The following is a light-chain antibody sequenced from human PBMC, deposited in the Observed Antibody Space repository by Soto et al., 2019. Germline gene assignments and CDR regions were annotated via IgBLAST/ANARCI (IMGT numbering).Light chain of an antibody. Sequence: DIQMTQSPSTLSASVGDTVTITCRASESVSSWLAWYQQKPGRAPQLLIYDASRLKTGVPSRFSGSGSGTEFTLTITRLHPDDFATYHCQQYNTLSLTFGGGTRWIS. CDR1: ESVSSW. J-gene: IGKJ4*01. V-gene: IGKV1-5*01. CDR2: DAS. CDR3: QQYNTLSLT.